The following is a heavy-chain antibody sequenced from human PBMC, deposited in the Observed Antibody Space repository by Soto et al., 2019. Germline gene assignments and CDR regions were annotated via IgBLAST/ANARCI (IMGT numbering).Heavy chain of an antibody. CDR3: GKERRGSGWFVCDY. CDR1: GSAFRDYA. V-gene: IGHV3-23*01. D-gene: IGHD6-19*01. J-gene: IGHJ4*02. Sequence: PGGSLRLSCGASGSAFRDYAMRWVRQAPGKGLEWVSAISGSGDSTRYADSVKDRFTIARDNFRNTLYLQMNSLRADDTAVYYCGKERRGSGWFVCDYWGEGTLVTVSS. CDR2: ISGSGDST.